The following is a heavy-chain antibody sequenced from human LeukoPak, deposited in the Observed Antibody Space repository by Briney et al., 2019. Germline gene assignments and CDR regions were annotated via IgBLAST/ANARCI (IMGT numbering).Heavy chain of an antibody. CDR3: AREGTSYSSGWYDY. CDR1: GFTFSNYA. Sequence: GGSLRLSCAASGFTFSNYAMSWVRQAPGKGLEWVSAISGGGGSTYYADSVKGRFTISRDNSKNTLDLQMNSLRGEDTAVYYCAREGTSYSSGWYDYWGQGTLVTVSS. D-gene: IGHD6-19*01. CDR2: ISGGGGST. J-gene: IGHJ4*02. V-gene: IGHV3-23*01.